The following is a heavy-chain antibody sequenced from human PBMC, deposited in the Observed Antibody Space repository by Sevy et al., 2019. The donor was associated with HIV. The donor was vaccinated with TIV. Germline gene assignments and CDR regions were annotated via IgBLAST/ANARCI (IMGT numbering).Heavy chain of an antibody. CDR3: VKEVSEYSYSDY. D-gene: IGHD5-18*01. CDR2: ISGSAHRT. CDR1: GFTFSNYA. V-gene: IGHV3-23*01. Sequence: GGFLRLSCAASGFTFSNYAMSWVRQTPGKGLEWVSAISGSAHRTYYTESVKGRFTISRDNSKNMLFLQMNSLRAEDTAVYYCVKEVSEYSYSDYWGQGTLVTVSS. J-gene: IGHJ4*02.